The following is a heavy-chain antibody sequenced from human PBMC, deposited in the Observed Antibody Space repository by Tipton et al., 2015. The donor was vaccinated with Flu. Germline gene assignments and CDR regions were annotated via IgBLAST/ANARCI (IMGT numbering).Heavy chain of an antibody. J-gene: IGHJ4*02. D-gene: IGHD3-10*01. Sequence: LRLSCAVSGYSISSGYYWGWIRQPPGRGLEWIGTFGTMSHSGRTYYNPSLKSRVTISVDTAKNQFSQRLSSVTAADTAVYYCARSTYYYGSGSADYWGQGTLVTVSS. CDR2: FGTMSHSGRT. CDR3: ARSTYYYGSGSADY. CDR1: GYSISSGYY. V-gene: IGHV4-38-2*01.